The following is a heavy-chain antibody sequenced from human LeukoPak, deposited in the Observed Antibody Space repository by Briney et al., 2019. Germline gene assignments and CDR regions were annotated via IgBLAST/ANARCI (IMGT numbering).Heavy chain of an antibody. CDR3: VGYYYDSSGYLDY. J-gene: IGHJ4*02. Sequence: TGGSLRLSCAASGFTFSDYYMSWIRQAPGKGLEWVSYISSSGSTIYYADSVKGRFTISRDNSKNTLYLQMNSLRAEDTAVYYCVGYYYDSSGYLDYWGQGTLVTVSS. D-gene: IGHD3-22*01. V-gene: IGHV3-11*01. CDR2: ISSSGSTI. CDR1: GFTFSDYY.